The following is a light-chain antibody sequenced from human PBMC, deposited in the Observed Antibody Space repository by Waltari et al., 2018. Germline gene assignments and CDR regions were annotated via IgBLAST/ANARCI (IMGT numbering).Light chain of an antibody. V-gene: IGLV1-40*01. J-gene: IGLJ2*01. CDR1: SPHLGAGYD. CDR2: SNN. Sequence: QAVLTQPPSVSGAPGPTVTISCPGSSPHLGAGYDVHCYQQFSGTAHKLLIYSNNNRPSGVPDRFSGSKSGTSASLAITGLQAEDEADYYCQSYDRSHVVFGGGTKLTVL. CDR3: QSYDRSHVV.